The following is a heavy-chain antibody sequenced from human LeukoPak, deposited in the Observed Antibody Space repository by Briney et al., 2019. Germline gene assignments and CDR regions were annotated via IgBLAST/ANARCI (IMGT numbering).Heavy chain of an antibody. V-gene: IGHV1-69*05. Sequence: GASVKVSCKASGGTFSSFAVSWVRQAPGQGLEWMGRIIPIFGTANYAQKFQGRVTITTDESTSTAYMELSSLRSEDTAVYYCAVSQQWQVHFDYWGQGTLVTVSS. CDR3: AVSQQWQVHFDY. D-gene: IGHD6-19*01. CDR2: IIPIFGTA. CDR1: GGTFSSFA. J-gene: IGHJ4*02.